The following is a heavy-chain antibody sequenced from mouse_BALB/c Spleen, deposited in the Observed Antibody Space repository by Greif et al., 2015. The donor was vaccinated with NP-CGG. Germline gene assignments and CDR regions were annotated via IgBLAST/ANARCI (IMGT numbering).Heavy chain of an antibody. Sequence: EVKVVESGPELVQPGASVKASCKAWGYSFTDYNMYWVKQSHGKSLEWIGYIDPYNGVTSYNQKFKGKATLTGDKSSSTAFTHINSLTSEDSAVKYCARKDYGSPGYFDYWGQDTPLTVSS. D-gene: IGHD1-1*01. CDR1: GYSFTDYN. V-gene: IGHV1S135*01. CDR2: IDPYNGVT. J-gene: IGHJ2*01. CDR3: ARKDYGSPGYFDY.